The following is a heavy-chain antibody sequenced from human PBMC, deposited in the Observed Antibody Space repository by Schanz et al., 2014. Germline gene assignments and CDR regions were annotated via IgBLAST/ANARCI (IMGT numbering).Heavy chain of an antibody. D-gene: IGHD3-10*01. Sequence: EGQLLESGGGLIQPGGSLRLSCAASGFTFSSYAMSWVRQAPGKGLEWVSTISASGGSTYYADSVKGRFTISRDNSKNTLYLQRNSLRAEDTAVYYCARANYRRKINFDYWGRGTLVTVSS. V-gene: IGHV3-23*01. CDR3: ARANYRRKINFDY. CDR1: GFTFSSYA. J-gene: IGHJ4*02. CDR2: ISASGGST.